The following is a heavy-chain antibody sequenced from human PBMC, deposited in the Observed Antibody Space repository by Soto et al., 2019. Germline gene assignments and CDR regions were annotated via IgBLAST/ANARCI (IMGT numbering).Heavy chain of an antibody. J-gene: IGHJ3*02. CDR1: GFTFSSYA. V-gene: IGHV3-23*01. D-gene: IGHD4-17*01. CDR2: FSASGGST. Sequence: GGSLRLSCVASGFTFSSYAMNWVRQAPGKGLVWVSAFSASGGSTYYADSVKGRFTISRDNSKNTLYLQMNSLRADDTAVYYCAKDPTTVTTSNAFDIWGQGTMVTVSS. CDR3: AKDPTTVTTSNAFDI.